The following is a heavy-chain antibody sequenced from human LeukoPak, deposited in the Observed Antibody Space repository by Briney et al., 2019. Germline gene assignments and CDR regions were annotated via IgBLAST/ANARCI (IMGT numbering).Heavy chain of an antibody. CDR2: MNPNSGNT. CDR1: GYTFTSYD. Sequence: ASVKVSCKASGYTFTSYDINWVRQATGQGLEWMGWMNPNSGNTGYAQKFQGRVTMTRNTSMSTAYMELSSLRSEDTAVYYCAGVIAVAGTNYYYYYMDVWGKGTTVTVSS. D-gene: IGHD6-19*01. CDR3: AGVIAVAGTNYYYYYMDV. J-gene: IGHJ6*03. V-gene: IGHV1-8*01.